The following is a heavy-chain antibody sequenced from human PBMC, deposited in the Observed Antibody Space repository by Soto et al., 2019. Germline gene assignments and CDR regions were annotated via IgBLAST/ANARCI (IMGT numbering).Heavy chain of an antibody. CDR1: GFTFSSYG. CDR2: ISYDGSNK. D-gene: IGHD2-15*01. V-gene: IGHV3-30*18. CDR3: AKAKGYCSGGSCYLDY. Sequence: QVLLVESGGGVVQPGRSLRLSCAASGFTFSSYGMHWVRQAPGKGLEWVAVISYDGSNKYYADSVKGRFTISRDNSKNTLYLQMNSLRAEDTAVYYCAKAKGYCSGGSCYLDYWGQGTLVTVSS. J-gene: IGHJ4*02.